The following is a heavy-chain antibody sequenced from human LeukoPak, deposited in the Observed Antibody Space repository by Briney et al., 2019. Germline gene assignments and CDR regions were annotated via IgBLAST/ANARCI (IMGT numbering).Heavy chain of an antibody. CDR1: GYTFTSYG. V-gene: IGHV1-18*01. J-gene: IGHJ6*03. CDR2: ISAYNGNT. Sequence: ASVKVSCKASGYTFTSYGVSWVRQAPGQGLEWMGWISAYNGNTQYAQNFQGRVTMTTDTPTSTAYMDLRSLRSDDTAVYYCARVLGYYYYIDLWGKGTTVTVSS. D-gene: IGHD6-13*01. CDR3: ARVLGYYYYIDL.